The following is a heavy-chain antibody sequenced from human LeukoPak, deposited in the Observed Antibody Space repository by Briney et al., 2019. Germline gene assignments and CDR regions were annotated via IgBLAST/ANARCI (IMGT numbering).Heavy chain of an antibody. V-gene: IGHV3-11*01. CDR1: GFTFSDYY. D-gene: IGHD6-13*01. Sequence: PGGSLGLSCAASGFTFSDYYMSWIRQAPGKGLEWVSYISSSGSTIYYADSVKGRFTISRDNAKNSLHLQMNSLRAEDTAVYYCARVWGAAGSPYFDYWGQGTLVTVSS. J-gene: IGHJ4*02. CDR2: ISSSGSTI. CDR3: ARVWGAAGSPYFDY.